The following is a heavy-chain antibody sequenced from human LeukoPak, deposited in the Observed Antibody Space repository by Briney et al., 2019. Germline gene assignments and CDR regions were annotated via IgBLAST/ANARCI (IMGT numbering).Heavy chain of an antibody. CDR2: ISANGGET. V-gene: IGHV3-23*01. D-gene: IGHD3-3*01. CDR3: AKRYYDFPLDY. J-gene: IGHJ4*02. Sequence: GGSLRLSCAASGFTFSIYAMNCVRQAPGKGLEWVSSISANGGETHYADSVKGRFTISRDNSKNTLYLQINNPRVEDTAVYYCAKRYYDFPLDYWGQGTLVTVSS. CDR1: GFTFSIYA.